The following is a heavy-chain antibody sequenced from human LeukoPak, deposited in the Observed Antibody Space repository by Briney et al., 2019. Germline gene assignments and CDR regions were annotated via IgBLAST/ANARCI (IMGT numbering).Heavy chain of an antibody. J-gene: IGHJ5*02. CDR1: GCTFSNYA. V-gene: IGHV1-69*13. D-gene: IGHD1-26*01. CDR2: IIPIFGTT. Sequence: SVKVSCKASGCTFSNYAFSWVRQAPGQGLEWMGAIIPIFGTTNYAQKFQVRVPITADESTSTAYMELSSLTSEDTAVYYCALRGVGACLDPWGQGTLVTVSS. CDR3: ALRGVGACLDP.